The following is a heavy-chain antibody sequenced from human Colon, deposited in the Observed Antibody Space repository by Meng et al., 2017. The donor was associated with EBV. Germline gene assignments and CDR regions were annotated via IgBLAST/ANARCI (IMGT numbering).Heavy chain of an antibody. CDR1: GGSFRDYY. CDR3: ARRGPSGNFSP. Sequence: VHLQRGGAGLFKPSETLSRSCAVYGGSFRDYYWTWIRPPPGKGLEWIGEIDHRGNTKYNPSLKSRVTISLDTSKKQFSLKVSSVTAADSAVYYCARRGPSGNFSPWSQGALVTVSS. CDR2: IDHRGNT. D-gene: IGHD3-10*01. V-gene: IGHV4-34*01. J-gene: IGHJ5*02.